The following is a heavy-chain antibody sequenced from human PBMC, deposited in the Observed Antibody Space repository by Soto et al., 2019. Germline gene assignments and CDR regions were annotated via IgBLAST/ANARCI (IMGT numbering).Heavy chain of an antibody. J-gene: IGHJ6*02. CDR2: INHSGST. CDR3: ARGSGLMQDIVVVPAAVQYGMDV. CDR1: GGSFSGYY. Sequence: SETLSLTCAVYGGSFSGYYWSWIRQPPGKGLEWIGEINHSGSTNYNPSLKSRVTISVDTSKNQFSLKLSSVTAADTAVYYCARGSGLMQDIVVVPAAVQYGMDVWGQGTTVTVPS. D-gene: IGHD2-2*01. V-gene: IGHV4-34*01.